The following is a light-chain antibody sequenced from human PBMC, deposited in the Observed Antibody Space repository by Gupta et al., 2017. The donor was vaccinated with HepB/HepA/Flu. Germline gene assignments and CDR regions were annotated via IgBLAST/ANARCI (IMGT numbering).Light chain of an antibody. Sequence: DIQMTQSPSSLSASVGDRVTITCRANQGISNYLAWYQQKPGKVPKLLIYAASTVQSGVPSRFSGSGSGTDFTLTISSLQPEDVATYYCQKYNSAPCSFGQGTKLEIK. CDR2: AAS. CDR3: QKYNSAPCS. CDR1: QGISNY. V-gene: IGKV1-27*01. J-gene: IGKJ2*04.